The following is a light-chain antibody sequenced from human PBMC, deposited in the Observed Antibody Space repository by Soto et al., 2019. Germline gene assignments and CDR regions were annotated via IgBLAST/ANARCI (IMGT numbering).Light chain of an antibody. CDR1: QSVSNNY. CDR2: GAS. V-gene: IGKV3-20*01. J-gene: IGKJ1*01. CDR3: QHYNTYSPLT. Sequence: EIVLTQSPGTLSLSPGERATLSCRASQSVSNNYLAWYQQKPGQAPRLLIYGASNRATGIPDRFSGSGSGTDFTLTIRSLQPDDFATYYCQHYNTYSPLTFGQGTKVDIK.